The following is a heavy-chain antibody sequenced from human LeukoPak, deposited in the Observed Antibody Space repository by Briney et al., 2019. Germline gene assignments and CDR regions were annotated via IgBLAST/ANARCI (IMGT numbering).Heavy chain of an antibody. CDR2: IYYSGST. V-gene: IGHV4-59*11. CDR3: ARAGGLVVDY. CDR1: GGSISSHY. Sequence: SETLSLTCTVSGGSISSHYWSWIRQPPGKGLEWIGYIYYSGSTNYNPSLKSRVTISVDTSKNQFSLKLSSVTAADTAVYYCARAGGLVVDYWGQGTLVTVSS. D-gene: IGHD6-6*01. J-gene: IGHJ4*02.